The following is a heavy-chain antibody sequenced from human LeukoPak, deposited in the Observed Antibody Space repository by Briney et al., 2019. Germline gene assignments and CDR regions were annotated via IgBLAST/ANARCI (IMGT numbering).Heavy chain of an antibody. V-gene: IGHV3-30*03. CDR1: ALTFSRYG. Sequence: GGSLRLSCEGSALTFSRYGMHWVRQAPGKGLEWVAVISYDGSEKYYADSVRGRFTISRDNSKNTLYLQMSSLRPEDTAVYYCARFSLAAAGTGGDYWGQGTLVTVSS. D-gene: IGHD6-13*01. J-gene: IGHJ4*02. CDR3: ARFSLAAAGTGGDY. CDR2: ISYDGSEK.